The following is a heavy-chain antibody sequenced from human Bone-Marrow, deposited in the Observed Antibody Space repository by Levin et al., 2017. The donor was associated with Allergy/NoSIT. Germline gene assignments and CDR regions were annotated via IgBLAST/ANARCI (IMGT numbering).Heavy chain of an antibody. D-gene: IGHD3-10*01. V-gene: IGHV3-74*01. J-gene: IGHJ4*02. CDR1: GFTFSVYW. CDR3: VRDYWTSGDY. CDR2: MSSDESIT. Sequence: GESLKISCAASGFTFSVYWMQWVRQPPGKGLAWVSRMSSDESITVYSDSVKGRFTMSKDNATNTLYLQMNNLRVEDTALYYCVRDYWTSGDYWGQGTLVTVSS.